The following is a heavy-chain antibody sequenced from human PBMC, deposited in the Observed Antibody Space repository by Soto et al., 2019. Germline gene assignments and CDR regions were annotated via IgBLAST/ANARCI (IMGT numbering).Heavy chain of an antibody. V-gene: IGHV3-7*01. CDR2: IKRDGSEK. J-gene: IGHJ4*02. Sequence: GGSLRFSCAASGFSIIDYWMSWVRQAPGKGLEWVANIKRDGSEKYYVDAVKGRFTISRDNAKNSLYLQMNSLRAEDTAVYYCARGMYVADFDYWGQGTLVTVSS. CDR3: ARGMYVADFDY. CDR1: GFSIIDYW. D-gene: IGHD2-8*01.